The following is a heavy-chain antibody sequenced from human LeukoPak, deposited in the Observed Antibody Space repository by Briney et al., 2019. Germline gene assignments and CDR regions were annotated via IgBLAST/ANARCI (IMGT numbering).Heavy chain of an antibody. D-gene: IGHD2-15*01. Sequence: SETLSLTCTVSGGSISSYYWSWIRQPPGKGLEWIGYIYYSGSTNYNPSLKSRVTISVDTSKNQFSLKLSSVTAADTAVYYCARRYCSGGSCYSERGAFDIWGQGTMVTVSS. J-gene: IGHJ3*02. CDR1: GGSISSYY. V-gene: IGHV4-59*12. CDR2: IYYSGST. CDR3: ARRYCSGGSCYSERGAFDI.